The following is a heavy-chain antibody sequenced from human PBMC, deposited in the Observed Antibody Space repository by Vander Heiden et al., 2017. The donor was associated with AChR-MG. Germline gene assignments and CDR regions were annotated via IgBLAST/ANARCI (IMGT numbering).Heavy chain of an antibody. Sequence: QVQLVQSGAEVKKPGSSVKVSCKASGGTFSSYAISWVRQAPGQGLEWMGGIIPIFGTANYAQKFQGRVTITADESTSTAYMELSSLRSEDTAVYYCAREGVRWSSNYYYYGMDVWGQGTTVTVSS. CDR2: IIPIFGTA. V-gene: IGHV1-69*01. D-gene: IGHD4-17*01. J-gene: IGHJ6*02. CDR1: GGTFSSYA. CDR3: AREGVRWSSNYYYYGMDV.